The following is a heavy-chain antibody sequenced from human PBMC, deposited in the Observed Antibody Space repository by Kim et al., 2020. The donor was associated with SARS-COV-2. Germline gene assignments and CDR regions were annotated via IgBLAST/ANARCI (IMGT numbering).Heavy chain of an antibody. CDR3: AKATSASFLPAAFDI. V-gene: IGHV3-9*01. CDR2: ISWNAATL. D-gene: IGHD1-26*01. J-gene: IGHJ3*02. Sequence: GGSLRLSCATSGFTFDDYALHWVRQRPGEGLEWVSGISWNAATLGYGGSVKGRFTVSRDNAQKSLDLKMNSLRVEDTALYYCAKATSASFLPAAFDIWG. CDR1: GFTFDDYA.